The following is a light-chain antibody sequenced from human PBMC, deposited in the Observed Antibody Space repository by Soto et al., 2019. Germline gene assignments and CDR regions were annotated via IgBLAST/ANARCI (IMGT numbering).Light chain of an antibody. CDR1: QSISSW. V-gene: IGKV1-5*03. J-gene: IGKJ1*01. CDR2: KAS. Sequence: DIQMTQSPSTLSASVGDRVTITCRASQSISSWLAWYQQKPGKAPKLLIYKASSLESGVPSRFSGSGSGTKFTLTIIILQPDDFATYYCQQYNSYSATFGQGTKVDIK. CDR3: QQYNSYSAT.